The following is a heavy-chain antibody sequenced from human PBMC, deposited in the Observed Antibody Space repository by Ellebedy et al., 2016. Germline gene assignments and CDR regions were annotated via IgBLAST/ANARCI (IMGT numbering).Heavy chain of an antibody. CDR2: INHSGST. Sequence: SETLSLTXAVYGGSFSGYYWSWIRQPPGKGLEWIGEINHSGSTNYNPSLKSRVTISVDTSKNQFSLKLSSVTAADTAVYYCARGRGYSYGYSSPWFDPWGQGTQVTVSS. CDR3: ARGRGYSYGYSSPWFDP. D-gene: IGHD5-18*01. J-gene: IGHJ5*02. V-gene: IGHV4-34*01. CDR1: GGSFSGYY.